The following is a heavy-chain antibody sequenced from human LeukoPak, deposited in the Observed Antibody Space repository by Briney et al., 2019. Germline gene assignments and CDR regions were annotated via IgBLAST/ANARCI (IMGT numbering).Heavy chain of an antibody. CDR2: IYTSGGT. D-gene: IGHD7-27*01. CDR1: GGSISSYY. J-gene: IGHJ3*02. V-gene: IGHV4-4*09. Sequence: SETLSLTCTVSGGSISSYYWSWIRQPPGRGLEWIGYIYTSGGTNYNPSLKSRVTISVDTSKNQFSLKLSSVTAADTAVYYCARELGRGAFDIWGQGTMVTVSS. CDR3: ARELGRGAFDI.